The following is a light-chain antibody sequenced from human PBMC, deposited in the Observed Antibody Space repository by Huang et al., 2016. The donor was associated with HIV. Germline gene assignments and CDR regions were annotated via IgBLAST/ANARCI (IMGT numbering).Light chain of an antibody. V-gene: IGKV3-11*01. CDR1: QSVSNY. CDR3: QQSTTWAPLT. J-gene: IGKJ4*01. Sequence: EIVLTQSPATLSLSPGERATLSCRASQSVSNYLAWYQHKPGQAPRLLIFDASNRATGSPAWFSGSGSGTDFTLTISSLEPEDFAVYYCQQSTTWAPLTFGGGTKVEIK. CDR2: DAS.